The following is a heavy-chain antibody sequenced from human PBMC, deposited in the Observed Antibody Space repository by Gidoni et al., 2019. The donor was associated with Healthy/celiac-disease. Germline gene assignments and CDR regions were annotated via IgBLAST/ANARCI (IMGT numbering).Heavy chain of an antibody. D-gene: IGHD6-19*01. Sequence: QVQLVQSGAEVKQPGSSVKVSCKASGGPFSSYAICWVRQAPGQGLEWMVGIIPICGTANYAQKFQGRFTITADESTSTAYMELSSLRSEDTAVYYCARDPPSSTTDAFDIWGQGTMVTVSS. CDR2: IIPICGTA. CDR3: ARDPPSSTTDAFDI. V-gene: IGHV1-69*01. CDR1: GGPFSSYA. J-gene: IGHJ3*02.